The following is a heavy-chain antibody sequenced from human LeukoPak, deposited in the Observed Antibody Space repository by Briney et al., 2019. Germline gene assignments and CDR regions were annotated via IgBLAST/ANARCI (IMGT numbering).Heavy chain of an antibody. CDR1: GFTFSSYA. D-gene: IGHD1-20*01. Sequence: PGGSLRLSCAASGFTFSSYAMSWVRQAPGKGLEWVSVISGSGGYTYYADSVKGRFTISRDNSKNTLYLQMNSLRADDTAVYYCAKGGTITNIDYWGQGTLVTVSS. CDR3: AKGGTITNIDY. V-gene: IGHV3-23*01. J-gene: IGHJ4*02. CDR2: ISGSGGYT.